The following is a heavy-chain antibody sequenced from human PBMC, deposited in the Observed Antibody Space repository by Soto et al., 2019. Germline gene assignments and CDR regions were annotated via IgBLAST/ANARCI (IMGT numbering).Heavy chain of an antibody. CDR1: GFAFNNYG. Sequence: LRLSCTVSGFAFNNYGINWVRQAPGKGLEWVSSISKSDYTYYSDSVKGRFTISRDNAKNSVALQMNTLRVEDTAVYYCAREDSIIIPAVSDFWGQGTLVTVSS. CDR3: AREDSIIIPAVSDF. CDR2: ISKSDYT. J-gene: IGHJ4*02. D-gene: IGHD2-2*01. V-gene: IGHV3-21*01.